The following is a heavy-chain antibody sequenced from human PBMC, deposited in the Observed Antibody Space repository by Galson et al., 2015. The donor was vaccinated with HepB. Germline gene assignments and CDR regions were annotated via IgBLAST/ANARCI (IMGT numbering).Heavy chain of an antibody. V-gene: IGHV1-3*01. D-gene: IGHD3-9*01. CDR1: GYTFTSYA. CDR2: INAGNGNT. CDR3: ASSPWYYDILTGYYTRGWFDP. Sequence: SVKVSCKASGYTFTSYAMHWVRQAPGQRLEWMGWINAGNGNTKYSQKFQGRVTITRDTSASTAYMELSSLRSEDTAVYYCASSPWYYDILTGYYTRGWFDPWGQGTLVTVSS. J-gene: IGHJ5*02.